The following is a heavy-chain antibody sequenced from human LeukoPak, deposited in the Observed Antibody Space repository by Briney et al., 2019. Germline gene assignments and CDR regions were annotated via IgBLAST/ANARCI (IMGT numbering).Heavy chain of an antibody. Sequence: KPGGSLRLSCAASGFTFSSYSMNWVRQAPGKGLEWVSSISSSSSYIYYADSVKGRFTISRDNAKNSLYLQMNSLRAEDTAVYYCARADMITFGGVLYYYYGMDVWGQGTTVTVSS. CDR3: ARADMITFGGVLYYYYGMDV. CDR1: GFTFSSYS. V-gene: IGHV3-21*01. J-gene: IGHJ6*02. D-gene: IGHD3-16*01. CDR2: ISSSSSYI.